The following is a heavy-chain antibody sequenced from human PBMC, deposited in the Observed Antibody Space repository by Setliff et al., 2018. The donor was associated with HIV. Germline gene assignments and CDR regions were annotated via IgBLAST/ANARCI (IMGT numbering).Heavy chain of an antibody. D-gene: IGHD5-18*01. CDR2: IYTSGST. CDR1: GGSISSYY. Sequence: SETLSLTCTVSGGSISSYYWSWIRQPPGKGLEWIGYIYTSGSTNYNPSLKSRVTISVDTSKHQFSLKLSSVTAADTAVYYCARTRGYTYGYIDSWAQGTLVTVSS. V-gene: IGHV4-4*09. J-gene: IGHJ4*02. CDR3: ARTRGYTYGYIDS.